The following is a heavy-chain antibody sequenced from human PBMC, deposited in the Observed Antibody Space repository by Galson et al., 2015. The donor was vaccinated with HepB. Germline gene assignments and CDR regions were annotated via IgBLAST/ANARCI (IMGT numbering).Heavy chain of an antibody. Sequence: SVKVSCKASGYTFTSYYMHWVRQAPGQGLEWMGIINPSGGSTSYAQKFQGRVTMTRDTSTSTVYMELSSLRSEDTAVYYCARDRGSGYDHVRPYYMDVWGKGTTVTVSS. V-gene: IGHV1-46*03. J-gene: IGHJ6*03. D-gene: IGHD5-12*01. CDR1: GYTFTSYY. CDR2: INPSGGST. CDR3: ARDRGSGYDHVRPYYMDV.